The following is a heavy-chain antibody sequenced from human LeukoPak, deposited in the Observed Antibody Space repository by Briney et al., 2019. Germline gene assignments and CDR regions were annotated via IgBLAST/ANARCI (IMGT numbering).Heavy chain of an antibody. D-gene: IGHD6-13*01. J-gene: IGHJ4*02. CDR1: GGSISSGIYY. CDR3: ARHVRQQLPPKAFDY. V-gene: IGHV4-39*01. Sequence: PSETLCLTCTVSGGSISSGIYYWGWIRQPPGKGLEWIGGIYYSGNTYYNPSLKSRLTISVDPSKNQLSLKLTSVTAADPAVYYCARHVRQQLPPKAFDYWGQGTLVTVSS. CDR2: IYYSGNT.